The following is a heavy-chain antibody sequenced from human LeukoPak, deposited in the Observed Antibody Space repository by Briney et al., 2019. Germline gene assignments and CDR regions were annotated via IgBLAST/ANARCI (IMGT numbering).Heavy chain of an antibody. V-gene: IGHV4-39*02. D-gene: IGHD1-7*01. CDR2: IYYSGST. Sequence: KPSETLSLTCTVSGGSISSSSYYWGWIRQPPGKGLEWIGSIYYSGSTYYNPSLKRRVTVSVDTSKNQFSLKLSSVTAADAAVYYCARDLAGNWNYVNAFDIWGQGTMVTASS. J-gene: IGHJ3*02. CDR3: ARDLAGNWNYVNAFDI. CDR1: GGSISSSSYY.